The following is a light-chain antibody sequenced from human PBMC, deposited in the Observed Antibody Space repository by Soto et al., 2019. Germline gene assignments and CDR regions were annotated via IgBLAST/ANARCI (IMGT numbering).Light chain of an antibody. CDR3: QQYNSYPIT. CDR1: QDISNH. CDR2: AGS. J-gene: IGKJ5*01. V-gene: IGKV1-16*02. Sequence: DIQMTQSPSSLSASVGDRVTITCRASQDISNHLAWFQQKPGKAPTSLISAGSSLQSGVPSKFSGSGSGTDFTLTISRLQPEDFATYYCQQYNSYPITFGQGTRLEIK.